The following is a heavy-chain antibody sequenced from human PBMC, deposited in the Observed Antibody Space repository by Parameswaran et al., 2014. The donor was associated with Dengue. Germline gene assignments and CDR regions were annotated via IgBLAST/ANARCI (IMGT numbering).Heavy chain of an antibody. CDR3: ARGHSRDGSGSYLWGYYYYYGMDV. V-gene: IGHV4-34*01. D-gene: IGHD3-10*01. J-gene: IGHJ6*02. CDR2: INHSGST. Sequence: RWIRQPPGKGLEWIGEINHSGSTNYNPSLKSRVTISVDTSKNQFSLKLSSVTAADTAVYYCARGHSRDGSGSYLWGYYYYYGMDVWGQGTTVTVSS.